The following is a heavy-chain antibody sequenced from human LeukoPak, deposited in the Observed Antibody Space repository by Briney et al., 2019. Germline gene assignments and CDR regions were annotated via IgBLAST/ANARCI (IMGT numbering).Heavy chain of an antibody. J-gene: IGHJ4*02. CDR2: IWYDGSNK. V-gene: IGHV3-33*06. CDR1: GFTFSSYG. CDR3: AKFAPHYDILTGYYLDF. D-gene: IGHD3-9*01. Sequence: HPGRSLRLSCAASGFTFSSYGMHWVRQAPGKGLEWVAVIWYDGSNKYYADSVKGRFTISRDNSKNTLYLQMNSLRAEDTAVYYCAKFAPHYDILTGYYLDFWGQGTLVTVSS.